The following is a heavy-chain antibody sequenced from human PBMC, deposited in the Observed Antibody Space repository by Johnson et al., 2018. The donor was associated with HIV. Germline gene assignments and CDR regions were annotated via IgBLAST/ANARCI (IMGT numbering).Heavy chain of an antibody. J-gene: IGHJ3*02. Sequence: QVQLVESGGGLVQPGRSLRLSCAASGFTFSSYAMHWVRQAPGKGLEWVAVISYDGSNKYYADSVKGRFTISRDTSKNTLYLQMNSLRAEDTAVYYCARDGGIGSTREDAFDIWGQGTMVTVSS. D-gene: IGHD2-2*01. CDR3: ARDGGIGSTREDAFDI. CDR2: ISYDGSNK. CDR1: GFTFSSYA. V-gene: IGHV3-30-3*01.